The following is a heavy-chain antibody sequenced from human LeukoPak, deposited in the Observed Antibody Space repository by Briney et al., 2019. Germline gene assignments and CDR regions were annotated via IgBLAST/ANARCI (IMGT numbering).Heavy chain of an antibody. CDR3: AHRELPKFFDW. CDR2: IYWDDDK. V-gene: IGHV2-5*02. J-gene: IGHJ4*02. D-gene: IGHD5-24*01. CDR1: GFSLTTSGVG. Sequence: ESGPTLVKPTQTLTLTCTFSGFSLTTSGVGVGWIRQPPGKALEWLALIYWDDDKRYSPSLKSRLTITKDTSKNQVVLSMTNMDPVDTATYYCAHRELPKFFDWWGQGTLVTVSS.